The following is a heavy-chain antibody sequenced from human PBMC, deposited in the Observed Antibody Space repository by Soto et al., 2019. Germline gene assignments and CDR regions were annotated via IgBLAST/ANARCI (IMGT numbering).Heavy chain of an antibody. CDR2: ISYSGNT. D-gene: IGHD1-26*01. CDR1: DGSISNRNYY. V-gene: IGHV4-39*01. Sequence: SETLSLTCTVADGSISNRNYYWGWIRQPPGKGLEWIGSISYSGNTYNNPSLKSRVTISVDTSKNQFSLKLSSVTAADTAVYYCARTVGTTQTAFDYWGQGTPVTV. CDR3: ARTVGTTQTAFDY. J-gene: IGHJ4*02.